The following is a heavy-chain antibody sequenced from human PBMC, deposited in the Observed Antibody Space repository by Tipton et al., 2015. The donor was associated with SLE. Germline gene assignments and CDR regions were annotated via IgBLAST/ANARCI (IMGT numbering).Heavy chain of an antibody. V-gene: IGHV1-46*01. CDR2: IDPSSHIK. Sequence: QVQLVQSGAEVKKPGASVTVSCKASGDSFMRYYIHWVRQAPGQGLEWMGMIDPSSHIKPYAQKFQGRVTMTRDTSTSTFYMELSGLKPDDTAVYYCARERGYCSGESGYGADYWGQGTLVTVSS. CDR3: ARERGYCSGESGYGADY. CDR1: GDSFMRYY. J-gene: IGHJ4*02. D-gene: IGHD2-15*01.